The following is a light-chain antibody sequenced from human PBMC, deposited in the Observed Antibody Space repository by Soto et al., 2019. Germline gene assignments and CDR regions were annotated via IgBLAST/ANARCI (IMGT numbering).Light chain of an antibody. V-gene: IGKV1-27*01. CDR3: QRYYNAPFT. CDR1: QGIKNY. J-gene: IGKJ4*01. CDR2: AAS. Sequence: DIQVTQYPSSLPASVGDRVTITCRASQGIKNYLAWYQQKPGEIPKLLIYAASTLESGIPPRFSGSGSGTDFTLTINNLQPEDVATYYCQRYYNAPFTFGGGTKVEIK.